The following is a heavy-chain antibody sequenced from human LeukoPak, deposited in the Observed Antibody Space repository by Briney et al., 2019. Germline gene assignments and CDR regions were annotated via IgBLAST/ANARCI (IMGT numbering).Heavy chain of an antibody. CDR1: GFTFSSYE. Sequence: GGSLRLSCAASGFTFSSYEMNWVRQAPGKGLEWVSYISSSGSTIYYADSVRGRFTISRDNAKNSLYLQMNSLRAEDTAVYYCARDQAFSYYYYFMDVWGKGTTVTVSS. D-gene: IGHD3-3*01. CDR2: ISSSGSTI. V-gene: IGHV3-48*03. J-gene: IGHJ6*03. CDR3: ARDQAFSYYYYFMDV.